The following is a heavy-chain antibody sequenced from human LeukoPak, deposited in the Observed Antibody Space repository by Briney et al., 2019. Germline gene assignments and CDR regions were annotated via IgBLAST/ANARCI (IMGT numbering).Heavy chain of an antibody. CDR2: IYYSGST. D-gene: IGHD4-17*01. V-gene: IGHV4-39*01. CDR3: ARLTTVNHFDY. J-gene: IGHJ4*02. CDR1: GGSISSSSYY. Sequence: SETLSLTCTVSGGSISSSSYYWGWIRQPPGKGLEWIGSIYYSGSTYYNPSLKSRVTISVDTSKNQFSLKLSSVTAADTAVYFCARLTTVNHFDYWGQGTLVTVSS.